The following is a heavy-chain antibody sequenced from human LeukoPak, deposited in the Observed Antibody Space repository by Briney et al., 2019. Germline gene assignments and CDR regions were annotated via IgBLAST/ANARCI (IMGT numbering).Heavy chain of an antibody. CDR1: GGSMSSYY. Sequence: PSETLSLTCTVSGGSMSSYYWSWLRQPAGKGVEGIGRIYPSGRTNYSPSLKSRVTMSVDTSKNQFSLKLSSVTAADTAVYYCARGVWLARDYWGQGTLVTVSS. J-gene: IGHJ4*02. CDR2: IYPSGRT. CDR3: ARGVWLARDY. D-gene: IGHD6-19*01. V-gene: IGHV4-4*07.